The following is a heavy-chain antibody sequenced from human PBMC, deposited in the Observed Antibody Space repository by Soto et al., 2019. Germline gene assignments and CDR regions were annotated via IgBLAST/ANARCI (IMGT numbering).Heavy chain of an antibody. CDR1: GSSVSSGSYY. J-gene: IGHJ6*02. CDR2: TYYSGST. CDR3: AREGDYPALDF. D-gene: IGHD4-17*01. Sequence: SVTLSLTWTPSGSSVSSGSYYWNWIRQPPGKGLEWIVYTYYSGSTNYTPSLKSRVTISVDTSKNQFSLKLSSVTAADSAVYYCAREGDYPALDFWGQGTTVTVS. V-gene: IGHV4-61*01.